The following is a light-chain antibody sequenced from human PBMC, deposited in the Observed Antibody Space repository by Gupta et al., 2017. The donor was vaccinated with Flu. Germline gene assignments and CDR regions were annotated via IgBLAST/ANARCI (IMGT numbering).Light chain of an antibody. CDR3: QQFNNWPVT. J-gene: IGKJ5*01. CDR2: GAS. CDR1: QSVSSN. Sequence: EIVMTQSPATLSASPGERVTLSCRASQSVSSNLAWYQQKPGQAPRLLIYGASTRAAGFPARFSGSGSGTDFTLTISSLQSEDFAIYYCQQFNNWPVTFGQGTRLEIK. V-gene: IGKV3-15*01.